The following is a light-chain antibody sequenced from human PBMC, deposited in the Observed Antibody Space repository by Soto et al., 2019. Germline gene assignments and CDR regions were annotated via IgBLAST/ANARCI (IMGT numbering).Light chain of an antibody. Sequence: QSALTQPPSASGSPGQSVTISCTGNSSDVGGYNYVSWYQQHPGKAPKLMIYEVSKRPSGVPDRFSGSKSGNTASLTVSGLQAEDEADYYCSSYAGSNDLLFGGGTKLTVL. CDR1: SSDVGGYNY. V-gene: IGLV2-8*01. CDR2: EVS. CDR3: SSYAGSNDLL. J-gene: IGLJ2*01.